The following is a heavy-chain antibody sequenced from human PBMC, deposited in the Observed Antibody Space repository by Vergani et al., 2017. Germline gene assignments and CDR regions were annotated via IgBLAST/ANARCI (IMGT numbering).Heavy chain of an antibody. J-gene: IGHJ3*02. CDR3: ARPTMIVVVDGLGAFDI. CDR2: IYPGDSDT. Sequence: EVQLVPSGAEVKKPGESLKISCKGSGYSFTSYWIGWVRQMPGKGLEWMGIIYPGDSDTRYSPSFQGQVTIPADKSIITAYLQWSSLKASDTAMYYCARPTMIVVVDGLGAFDIWGQGTMVTVSS. CDR1: GYSFTSYW. D-gene: IGHD3-22*01. V-gene: IGHV5-51*01.